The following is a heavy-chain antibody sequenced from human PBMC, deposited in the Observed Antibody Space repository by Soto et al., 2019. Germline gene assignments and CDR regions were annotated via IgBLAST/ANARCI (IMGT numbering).Heavy chain of an antibody. J-gene: IGHJ4*02. V-gene: IGHV3-21*01. CDR1: GFIFSDYS. CDR2: INSNSGAI. Sequence: PGGSLRLSCAASGFIFSDYSMNWVRQAPGKGLEWVASINSNSGAIFYGDSVKGRFIISRDNTENSLFLQMNSLRAEDTSVYYCVRHTCPYYFDYWGQGTLVTVSS. CDR3: VRHTCPYYFDY.